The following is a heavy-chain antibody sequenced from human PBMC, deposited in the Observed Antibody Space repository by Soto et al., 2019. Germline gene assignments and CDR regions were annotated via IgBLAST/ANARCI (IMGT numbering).Heavy chain of an antibody. CDR3: ARDGGDVDTAMAKYYYYGMDV. J-gene: IGHJ6*02. Sequence: LRLSCAASGFTVSSNYMSWVRQAPGKGLEWGSGIYSGCSTYYADSVKGRFTISRDNSKNTLYLQMNSLRTEDTAVYYCARDGGDVDTAMAKYYYYGMDVWGQGTTVTVSS. CDR2: IYSGCST. V-gene: IGHV3-53*01. CDR1: GFTVSSNY. D-gene: IGHD5-18*01.